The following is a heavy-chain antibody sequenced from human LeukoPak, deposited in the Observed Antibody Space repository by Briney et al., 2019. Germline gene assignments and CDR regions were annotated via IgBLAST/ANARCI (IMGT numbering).Heavy chain of an antibody. Sequence: LPGGSLRLSCAASGFTFDDYAMHWVRQAPGKGLEWVSGISWNSGSIGYADSVKGRFTISRDKAKNSLYLQMNSLRAEDTALYYCAKGRGYSYGTSSWDYWGQGTLVTVSS. D-gene: IGHD5-18*01. CDR1: GFTFDDYA. CDR3: AKGRGYSYGTSSWDY. V-gene: IGHV3-9*01. CDR2: ISWNSGSI. J-gene: IGHJ4*02.